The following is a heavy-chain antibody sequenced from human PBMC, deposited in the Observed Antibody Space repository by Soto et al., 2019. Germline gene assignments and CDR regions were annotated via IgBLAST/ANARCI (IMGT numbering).Heavy chain of an antibody. V-gene: IGHV1-46*01. CDR2: IYPGGVNI. CDR3: ARDILFDY. D-gene: IGHD2-15*01. J-gene: IGHJ4*02. Sequence: VASVKVSCKAIGYSFTSHYMHWVRQAPGQGLEWMGTIYPGGVNINYAQKFKGRVTITKDTSTSTAYMELSSLRSEDTAVCYCARDILFDYWGQGTLVTVSS. CDR1: GYSFTSHY.